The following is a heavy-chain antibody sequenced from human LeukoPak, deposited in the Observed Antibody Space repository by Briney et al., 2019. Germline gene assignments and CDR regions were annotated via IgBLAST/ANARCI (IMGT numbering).Heavy chain of an antibody. CDR2: INPNSGGT. J-gene: IGHJ4*02. CDR1: GYTFTDYY. V-gene: IGHV1-2*02. CDR3: ARGGQWPLWYFDY. Sequence: ASVKVSCKASGYTFTDYYMHWVRQAPGQGLEWMGWINPNSGGTNYAQNYQGRVTMTRDTSISTAYMELTRLRSDDTAVYYCARGGQWPLWYFDYWGQGTLVTVSS. D-gene: IGHD6-19*01.